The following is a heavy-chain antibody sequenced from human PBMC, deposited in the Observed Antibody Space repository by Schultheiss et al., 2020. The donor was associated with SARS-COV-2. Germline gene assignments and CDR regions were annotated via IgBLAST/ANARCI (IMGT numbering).Heavy chain of an antibody. V-gene: IGHV1-69*13. CDR3: TRPIGYCSSTICPPYYYYMDV. J-gene: IGHJ6*03. CDR2: IIPIFGTA. D-gene: IGHD2-2*01. Sequence: SVKVSCKASGGTFSSYAISWVRQAPGQGLEWMGGIIPIFGTANYAQKFQGRVTITADESTSTAYMELSSLRSEDTAVYYCTRPIGYCSSTICPPYYYYMDVWGKGTTVTVSS. CDR1: GGTFSSYA.